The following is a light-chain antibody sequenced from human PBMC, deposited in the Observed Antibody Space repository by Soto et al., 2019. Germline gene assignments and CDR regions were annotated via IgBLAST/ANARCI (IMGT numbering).Light chain of an antibody. J-gene: IGKJ1*01. V-gene: IGKV1-27*01. CDR3: QKYNSAPMT. CDR2: AAS. CDR1: QGISNY. Sequence: DIQMTQSPSSLSSSVGDRVTITCRASQGISNYLVWYQQKPGKVPKLLIYAASTLQSRVQSRFSCSGSGTDITLTISSLQPEDVATYYCQKYNSAPMTFGQGTKVEIK.